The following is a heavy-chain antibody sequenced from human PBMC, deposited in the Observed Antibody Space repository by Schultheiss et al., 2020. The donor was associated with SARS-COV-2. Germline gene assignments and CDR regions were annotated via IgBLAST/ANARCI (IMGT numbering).Heavy chain of an antibody. J-gene: IGHJ6*02. CDR3: ARVSRSDYYGMDV. V-gene: IGHV4-31*02. Sequence: LRLSCAASGFTFSSYAMSWVRQHPGKGLEWIGYIYYSGSTYYNPSLKSRVTISVDTSKNQFSLKLSSVTAADTAVYYCARVSRSDYYGMDVWGQGTTVTVSS. D-gene: IGHD4-17*01. CDR2: IYYSGST. CDR1: GFTFSSYA.